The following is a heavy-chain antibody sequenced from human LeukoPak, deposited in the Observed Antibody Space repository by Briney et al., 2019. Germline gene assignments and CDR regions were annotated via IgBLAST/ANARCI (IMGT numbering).Heavy chain of an antibody. CDR3: AKDGDYRFDY. CDR1: GFTVSSYG. D-gene: IGHD4-17*01. J-gene: IGHJ4*02. CDR2: ISYDGSNK. V-gene: IGHV3-30*18. Sequence: GRSLRLSCAASGFTVSSYGMHWVRQAPGKGLEWVAVISYDGSNKYYADSVKGRFTISRDNSKNTLYLQMNSLRAEDTAVYYCAKDGDYRFDYWGQGTLVTVSS.